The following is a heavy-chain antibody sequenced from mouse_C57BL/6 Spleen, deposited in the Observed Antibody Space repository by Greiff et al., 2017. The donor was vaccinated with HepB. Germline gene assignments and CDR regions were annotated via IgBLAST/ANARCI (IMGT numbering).Heavy chain of an antibody. Sequence: QVQLQQPGAELVMPGASVKLSCKASGYTFTSYWMHWVKQRPGQGLEWIGEIDPSDSYTNYNQKFKGKSTLTVDKSSSTAYMQLSSLTSEDSAVYYCARGAHYGSSYFDYWGQGTTLTVSS. J-gene: IGHJ2*01. CDR1: GYTFTSYW. V-gene: IGHV1-69*01. CDR3: ARGAHYGSSYFDY. CDR2: IDPSDSYT. D-gene: IGHD1-1*01.